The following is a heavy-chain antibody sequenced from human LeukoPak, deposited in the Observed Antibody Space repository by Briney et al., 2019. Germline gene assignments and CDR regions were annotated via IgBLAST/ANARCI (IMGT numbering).Heavy chain of an antibody. V-gene: IGHV1-2*02. Sequence: ASVKVSCKASGYTFTGYYMHWVRQAPGQGLEWMGWINPNSGGTNYAQKFQSRVTMTRDTSISTAYMELSRLRSDDTAVYYCARGSITIFGVVPIAPWGQGTLVTVSS. CDR1: GYTFTGYY. CDR3: ARGSITIFGVVPIAP. CDR2: INPNSGGT. D-gene: IGHD3-3*01. J-gene: IGHJ5*02.